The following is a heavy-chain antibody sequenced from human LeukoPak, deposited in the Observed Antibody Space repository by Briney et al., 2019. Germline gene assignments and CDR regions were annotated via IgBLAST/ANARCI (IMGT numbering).Heavy chain of an antibody. CDR3: AKQTTMVRGVINY. D-gene: IGHD3-10*01. Sequence: GGSLRLSCAASGFTFSGYGMHWVRQAPGKGLEWVGVISYDGNAKYYADSVKGRFTISRDSAKNTLYLQMDSLIVEDTAVYYCAKQTTMVRGVINYWGQGSLVTVSS. J-gene: IGHJ4*02. CDR2: ISYDGNAK. V-gene: IGHV3-30*18. CDR1: GFTFSGYG.